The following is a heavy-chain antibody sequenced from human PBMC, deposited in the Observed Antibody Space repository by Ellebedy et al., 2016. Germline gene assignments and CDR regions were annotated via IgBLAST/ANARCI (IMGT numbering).Heavy chain of an antibody. CDR1: GYSFTSYW. CDR2: IYPGDSDT. J-gene: IGHJ3*02. D-gene: IGHD2-2*01. V-gene: IGHV5-51*01. Sequence: GESLKISXKGSGYSFTSYWIGWVRQMPGKGLEWMGIIYPGDSDTRYSPSFQGQVTISADKSISTAYLQWSSLKASDTAMYYCARPGSGYCSSTSCSLGAFDIWGQGTMVTVSS. CDR3: ARPGSGYCSSTSCSLGAFDI.